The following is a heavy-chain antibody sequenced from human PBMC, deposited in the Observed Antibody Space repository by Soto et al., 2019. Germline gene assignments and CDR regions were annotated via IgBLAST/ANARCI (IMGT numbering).Heavy chain of an antibody. Sequence: SGPTLVNPTQTLTLTCTFSGISLSTGGVGVGWIRQPPGKALEWLTLIYWNDDRRYSPSLKSRLTITKGTSKNQLVLTMTNLDPVVTGTYYCAHTTTTSIQESPSFSYGMGVWGQGTTVTVSS. D-gene: IGHD5-18*01. V-gene: IGHV2-5*01. CDR1: GISLSTGGVG. J-gene: IGHJ6*02. CDR3: AHTTTTSIQESPSFSYGMGV. CDR2: IYWNDDR.